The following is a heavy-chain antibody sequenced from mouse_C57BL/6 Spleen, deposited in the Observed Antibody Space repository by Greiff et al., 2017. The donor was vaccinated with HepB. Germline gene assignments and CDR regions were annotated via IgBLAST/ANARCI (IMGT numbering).Heavy chain of an antibody. V-gene: IGHV14-4*01. CDR3: TTSDYYGSSTGFAY. J-gene: IGHJ3*01. Sequence: EVQLQQSGAALVRPGASVKLSCTASGFNIKDDYMHWVKQSPEQGLEWIGWIDPENGDTEYASKFQGKATITADTSSNTAYLQLSSLTSDDTAVYYCTTSDYYGSSTGFAYWGQGTLVTVSA. D-gene: IGHD1-1*01. CDR1: GFNIKDDY. CDR2: IDPENGDT.